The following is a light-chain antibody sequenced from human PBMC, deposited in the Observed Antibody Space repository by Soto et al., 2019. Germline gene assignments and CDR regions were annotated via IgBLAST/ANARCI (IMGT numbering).Light chain of an antibody. V-gene: IGLV2-14*01. J-gene: IGLJ1*01. CDR1: SSDVGGYNY. CDR3: SSYTSSSTLYV. Sequence: QSALTQPASVSGSPGQSITISCTGTSSDVGGYNYVSWYQQHPGKAPKVMIYEXXNRXXXXXXRXSGSKSGNTASLTISGLQAEDEXXYYCSSYTSSSTLYVFGTGTKLTVL. CDR2: EXX.